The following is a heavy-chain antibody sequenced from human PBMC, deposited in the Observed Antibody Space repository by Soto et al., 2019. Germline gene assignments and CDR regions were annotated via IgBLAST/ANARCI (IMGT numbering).Heavy chain of an antibody. J-gene: IGHJ3*01. D-gene: IGHD3-10*01. CDR2: VIPIFGRA. Sequence: SVKVSCKASGGTFSSYAISWVRQAPGQGLEWMGVVIPIFGRANYAQKFQGRVTITTDESTSTAYMELSSLRSEDTAVYYCATTLVDIYVARGDFDVWGQGTMVTVSS. CDR3: ATTLVDIYVARGDFDV. V-gene: IGHV1-69*05. CDR1: GGTFSSYA.